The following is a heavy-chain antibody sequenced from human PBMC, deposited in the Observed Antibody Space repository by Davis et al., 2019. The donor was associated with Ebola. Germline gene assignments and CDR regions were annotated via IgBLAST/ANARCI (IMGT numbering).Heavy chain of an antibody. CDR1: GFTFSSYA. Sequence: GGSLRLSCAASGFTFSSYAMSWVRQAPGKGLEWVSAISGSGGSTYYADSVKGRFTISRDNSKNTLYLQMNSLRAEDTAVYYCAKSFWAAARKGAYYYGMDVWGQGTTVTVSS. J-gene: IGHJ6*02. CDR2: ISGSGGST. V-gene: IGHV3-23*01. CDR3: AKSFWAAARKGAYYYGMDV. D-gene: IGHD6-13*01.